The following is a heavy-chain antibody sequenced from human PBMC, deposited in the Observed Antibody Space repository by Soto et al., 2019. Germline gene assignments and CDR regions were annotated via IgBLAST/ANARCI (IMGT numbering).Heavy chain of an antibody. CDR1: GGSISSYY. CDR2: IYTSGST. J-gene: IGHJ5*02. Sequence: PSETLSLTCTVSGGSISSYYWSWIRQPAGKGLEWIGRIYTSGSTNYNPSLKSRVTMSVDTSKNQFSLKLSSVTAADTAVYYCAIECAYDFWSGYSPSGWFDPWAQGTLVTVSS. D-gene: IGHD3-3*01. V-gene: IGHV4-4*07. CDR3: AIECAYDFWSGYSPSGWFDP.